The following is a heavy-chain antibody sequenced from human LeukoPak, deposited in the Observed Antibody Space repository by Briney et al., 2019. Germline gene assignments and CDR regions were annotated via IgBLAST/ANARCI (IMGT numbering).Heavy chain of an antibody. J-gene: IGHJ3*02. CDR1: GSTFTGYN. V-gene: IGHV1-2*06. CDR3: ARGSRIAVAVDSFAI. CDR2: INANSCGT. D-gene: IGHD6-19*01. Sequence: GASVTVSCKASGSTFTGYNMHSVRQATAQGPDSMGRINANSCGTNYAHTFQGTVAITRDTSINTAYMDLSTLRSDDTAVYYCARGSRIAVAVDSFAIWAQGTMVTVSS.